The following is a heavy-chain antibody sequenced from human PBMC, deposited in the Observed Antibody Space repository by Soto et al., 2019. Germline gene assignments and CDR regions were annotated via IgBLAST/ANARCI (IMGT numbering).Heavy chain of an antibody. Sequence: GGSLRLSCTASGFTFGDYAMSWFRQAPGKWLEWVGFIRSKAYGGTTEYAASVKGRFTISRDDSKSIAYLQMNSLKTEDTAVYYCTREHYYDSSGYYGVNYWGQGXLVTV. CDR1: GFTFGDYA. CDR2: IRSKAYGGTT. J-gene: IGHJ4*02. D-gene: IGHD3-22*01. V-gene: IGHV3-49*03. CDR3: TREHYYDSSGYYGVNY.